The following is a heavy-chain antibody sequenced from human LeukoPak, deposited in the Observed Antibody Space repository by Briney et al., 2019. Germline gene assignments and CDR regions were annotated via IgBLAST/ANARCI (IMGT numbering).Heavy chain of an antibody. CDR3: ARLARGSRDLEASDY. CDR1: GGSISSSTYF. V-gene: IGHV4-39*07. J-gene: IGHJ4*02. CDR2: IYYSGST. Sequence: PSETLSLTCTVSGGSISSSTYFWGWIRQPPGKGLEWIGTIYYSGSTYYNPSLKSRVTISVDTSKNQFSLKLSPVTAADTAVYYCARLARGSRDLEASDYWGQGTLVTVSS. D-gene: IGHD1-26*01.